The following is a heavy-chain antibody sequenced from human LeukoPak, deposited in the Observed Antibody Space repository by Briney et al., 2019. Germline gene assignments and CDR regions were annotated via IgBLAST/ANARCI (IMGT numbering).Heavy chain of an antibody. CDR1: GGSISSYY. Sequence: PSETLSLTCTVSGGSISSYYWSWIRQPPGKGLEWIGYIYYSGSTNYNPSLKSRVTTSVDTSKNQFSLKLSSVTAADTAVYYCAIQNDGEYFDYWGQGTLVTVSS. V-gene: IGHV4-59*08. CDR3: AIQNDGEYFDY. J-gene: IGHJ4*02. CDR2: IYYSGST. D-gene: IGHD3-10*01.